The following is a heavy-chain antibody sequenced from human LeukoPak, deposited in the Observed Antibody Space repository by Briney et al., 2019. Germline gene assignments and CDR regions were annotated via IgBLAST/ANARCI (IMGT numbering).Heavy chain of an antibody. CDR1: GFPFSSYS. D-gene: IGHD2-15*01. Sequence: GGSLRLSCAASGFPFSSYSMNWVRQAPGKGLEWVSSISSSSSYIYYADSVKGRFTISRDNAKNSLYLDMSSLRADDTAVYYCARAENSGSGGLDPWGQGTLVTVSS. CDR2: ISSSSSYI. J-gene: IGHJ5*02. CDR3: ARAENSGSGGLDP. V-gene: IGHV3-21*01.